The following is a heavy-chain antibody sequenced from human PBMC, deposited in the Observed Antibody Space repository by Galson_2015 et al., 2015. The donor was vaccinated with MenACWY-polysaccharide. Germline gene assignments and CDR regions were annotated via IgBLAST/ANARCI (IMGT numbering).Heavy chain of an antibody. D-gene: IGHD3-16*01. V-gene: IGHV3-21*01. CDR3: ARDTGGSDY. Sequence: PRLSCAASGFSFSDYNMNWVRQAPGKGLEWVSIISSSASYIYYADSVKGRFTISRDNAKNSLYLQMNSLRAEDTAIYYCARDTGGSDYWGQGTLVTVSS. CDR1: GFSFSDYN. CDR2: ISSSASYI. J-gene: IGHJ4*02.